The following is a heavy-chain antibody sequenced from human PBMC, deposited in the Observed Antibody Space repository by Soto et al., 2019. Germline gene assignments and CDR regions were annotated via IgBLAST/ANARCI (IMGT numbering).Heavy chain of an antibody. D-gene: IGHD6-19*01. CDR3: ARGPGGWYQADD. Sequence: SETLSLTCAVYGGSFSGYYWSWIRQPPGKGLEWIGEINHSGSTNYNPSLKSRVTISVDTSKNQFSLKLSSVTAADTAVYYCARGPGGWYQADDWGQGTLVTVSS. J-gene: IGHJ4*02. V-gene: IGHV4-34*01. CDR2: INHSGST. CDR1: GGSFSGYY.